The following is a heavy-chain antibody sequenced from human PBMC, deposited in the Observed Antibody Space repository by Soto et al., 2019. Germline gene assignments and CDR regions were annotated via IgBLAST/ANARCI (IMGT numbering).Heavy chain of an antibody. Sequence: SLRLSCAASGFTFSSYAMHWVRQAPGKGLEWVSGISWNSGSIGYADSVKGRFTISRDNAKNSLYLQMNSLRAEDTALYYCAKGGRQWLVRGYYFDYWGQRTRVTVAS. D-gene: IGHD6-19*01. CDR3: AKGGRQWLVRGYYFDY. J-gene: IGHJ4*02. CDR1: GFTFSSYA. V-gene: IGHV3-9*01. CDR2: ISWNSGSI.